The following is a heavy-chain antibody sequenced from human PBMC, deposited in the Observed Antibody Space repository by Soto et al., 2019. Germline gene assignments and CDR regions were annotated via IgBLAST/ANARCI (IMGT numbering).Heavy chain of an antibody. D-gene: IGHD1-7*01. J-gene: IGHJ6*02. Sequence: SSETLSLTCAVYGGSFSGYYWSWIRQPPGKGLEWIGEINHSGSTNYNPSLKSRVTISVDTSKNQFSLKLSSVTAADTAVYYCARGRTGTTPGYGMDVWGQGTTVTVSS. CDR3: ARGRTGTTPGYGMDV. V-gene: IGHV4-34*01. CDR2: INHSGST. CDR1: GGSFSGYY.